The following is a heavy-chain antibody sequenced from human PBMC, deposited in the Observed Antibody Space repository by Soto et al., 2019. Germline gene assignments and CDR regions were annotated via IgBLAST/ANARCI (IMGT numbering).Heavy chain of an antibody. CDR2: IYYSGST. V-gene: IGHV4-39*01. D-gene: IGHD6-19*01. J-gene: IGHJ6*03. CDR3: ASSFSLITGYSSGWSGYYYMDV. Sequence: SDTLSLTCTVSGGSISSSSYYWGWIRQPPGKGLEWIGSIYYSGSTYYNPSLKSRVTISVDTSKNQFSLKLSSVTAADTAVYYCASSFSLITGYSSGWSGYYYMDVWGKGTTVS. CDR1: GGSISSSSYY.